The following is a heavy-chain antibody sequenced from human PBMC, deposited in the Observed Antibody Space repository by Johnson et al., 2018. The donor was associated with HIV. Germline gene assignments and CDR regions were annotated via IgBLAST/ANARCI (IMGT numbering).Heavy chain of an antibody. D-gene: IGHD3-16*01. Sequence: QVQLVESGGGVVQPGRSLKLSCAASGFTFSSYGMHWVRQAPGKGLEWMALTYYEGINKYYADSVKGRFTISRDNTKNTLYLQMNRLRAEDTAVYYCAKDRTNWGYDAFDIWGQGTMVTVSS. CDR1: GFTFSSYG. V-gene: IGHV3-33*06. J-gene: IGHJ3*02. CDR2: TYYEGINK. CDR3: AKDRTNWGYDAFDI.